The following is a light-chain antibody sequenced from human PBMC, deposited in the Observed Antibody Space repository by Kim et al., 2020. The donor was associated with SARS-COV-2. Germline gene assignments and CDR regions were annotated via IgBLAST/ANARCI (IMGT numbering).Light chain of an antibody. CDR2: DAF. V-gene: IGKV1-5*01. CDR3: QQYDNYPWT. Sequence: ASVGDRVSITCRASQSVSGWLAWYQQKPGRAPKVLIYDAFTLESGVPSRFSGSGSGTEFTLTISSLQPEDFATYYCQQYDNYPWTFGQGTKVDIK. CDR1: QSVSGW. J-gene: IGKJ1*01.